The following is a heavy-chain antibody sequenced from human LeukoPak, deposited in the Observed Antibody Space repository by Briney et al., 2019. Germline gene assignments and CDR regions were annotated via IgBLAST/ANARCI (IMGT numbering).Heavy chain of an antibody. J-gene: IGHJ3*02. CDR3: ATFTVVDDAFDI. CDR1: GYTFTGYY. Sequence: ASVKVSCKASGYTFTGYYMHWVRQAPGQGLEWMGWIYPNSGGTNYAQKFQGRVTMTRDTSISTAYMELSRLRSDDTAVYYCATFTVVDDAFDIWGQGTMVTVSS. V-gene: IGHV1-2*02. D-gene: IGHD4-23*01. CDR2: IYPNSGGT.